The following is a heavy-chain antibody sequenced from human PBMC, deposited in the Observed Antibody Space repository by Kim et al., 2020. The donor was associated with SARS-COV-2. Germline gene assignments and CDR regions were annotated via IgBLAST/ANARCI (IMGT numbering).Heavy chain of an antibody. D-gene: IGHD4-17*01. CDR3: ARDRGYGDDTFDY. V-gene: IGHV1-18*01. J-gene: IGHJ4*02. Sequence: NHAQNLHGRVTLTTDTSTRTAFLELRSLRSDDTAVYFCARDRGYGDDTFDYWGQGTLVTVSS.